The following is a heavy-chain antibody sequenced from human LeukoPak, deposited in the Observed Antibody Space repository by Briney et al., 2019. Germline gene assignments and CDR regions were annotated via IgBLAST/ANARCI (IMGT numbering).Heavy chain of an antibody. CDR2: ISISGSKT. V-gene: IGHV3-23*01. J-gene: IGHJ4*02. CDR1: EFDFSSHA. D-gene: IGHD4-17*01. Sequence: PGGSLRLSCAASEFDFSSHAMTWVRQVPGKGLEWVSAISISGSKTYYADSVKGRFTISRDNSKNTLYLQMNSLRAEDTAVYYCANEIRPNDYWGQGTQVTVSS. CDR3: ANEIRPNDY.